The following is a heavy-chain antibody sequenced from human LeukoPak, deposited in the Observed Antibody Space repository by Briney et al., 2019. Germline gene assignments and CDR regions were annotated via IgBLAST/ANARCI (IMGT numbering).Heavy chain of an antibody. V-gene: IGHV3-53*01. CDR3: ARGRWFFDF. Sequence: GGSLRLSCAASGFTVSSNYMTWVRQAPGKGLEWGSVIYSGGSTYYTDSLKGRFTISRDNSKNTLYLQMNSLRAEDAAVYYCARGRWFFDFWGQGTLVTVSS. CDR1: GFTVSSNY. CDR2: IYSGGST. J-gene: IGHJ4*02. D-gene: IGHD4-23*01.